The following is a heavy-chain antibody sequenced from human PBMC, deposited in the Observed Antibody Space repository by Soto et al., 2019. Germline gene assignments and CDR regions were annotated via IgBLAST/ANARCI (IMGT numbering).Heavy chain of an antibody. CDR2: ISYDGSNT. J-gene: IGHJ4*02. V-gene: IGHV3-30*18. Sequence: QVQLVESGGGVVQSGRSLRLSCAASGFTFSSYGMFWVRQAPGRGLEWVAFISYDGSNTCSDSVKGRFTISRDNSKNTLYLQMNSLRAEDTAVYYCAKGSYSGRYSDFDYWGQGTLVTVSS. D-gene: IGHD1-26*01. CDR1: GFTFSSYG. CDR3: AKGSYSGRYSDFDY.